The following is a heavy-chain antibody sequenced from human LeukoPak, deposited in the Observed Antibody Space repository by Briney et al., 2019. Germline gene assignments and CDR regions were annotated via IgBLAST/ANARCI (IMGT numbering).Heavy chain of an antibody. D-gene: IGHD3-10*01. CDR2: IGVYNGKT. Sequence: ASVKVSCKASGYTFTNYGFSWVRQAPGQGLEWMGWIGVYNGKTEYPQNLQGRVTMTTDTSTSTAYMELRSLTSDDTAVYYCARDIGVSQFDSWGQGTLVTVSS. CDR1: GYTFTNYG. J-gene: IGHJ4*02. CDR3: ARDIGVSQFDS. V-gene: IGHV1-18*01.